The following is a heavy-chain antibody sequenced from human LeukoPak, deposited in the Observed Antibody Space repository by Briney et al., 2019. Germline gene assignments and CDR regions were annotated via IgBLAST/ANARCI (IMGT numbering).Heavy chain of an antibody. CDR1: GFNFGSYA. CDR3: ATESSLSN. J-gene: IGHJ4*01. Sequence: GGSLRLSCAASGFNFGSYAMDWVRQAPGKGLEWVGDISYDGGYQSYAVSVRGRFTISRDNSKSTLFLQMNSLRPEDAAVYYRATESSLSNWGHGTLVTVSS. D-gene: IGHD3-16*02. CDR2: ISYDGGYQ. V-gene: IGHV3-30*03.